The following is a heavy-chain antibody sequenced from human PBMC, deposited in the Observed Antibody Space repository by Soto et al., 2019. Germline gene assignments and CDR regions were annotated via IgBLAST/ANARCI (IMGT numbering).Heavy chain of an antibody. Sequence: QVQLVQSGAEVKKPGSSVKVSCKASGGTFSSYAISWVRQAPGQGLEWMGGIIPIFGTANYAQKFQGRVTSTADEATSTAYMELSSLRSEDTAVYYCAREGASGSHMGYWGQGTLVTVSS. D-gene: IGHD3-22*01. CDR1: GGTFSSYA. V-gene: IGHV1-69*01. J-gene: IGHJ4*02. CDR2: IIPIFGTA. CDR3: AREGASGSHMGY.